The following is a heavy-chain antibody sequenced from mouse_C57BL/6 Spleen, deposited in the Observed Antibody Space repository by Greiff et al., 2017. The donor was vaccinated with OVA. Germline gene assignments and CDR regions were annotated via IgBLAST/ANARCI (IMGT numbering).Heavy chain of an antibody. CDR2: IWSGGST. CDR3: ARRYYDYEGYFDY. D-gene: IGHD2-4*01. J-gene: IGHJ2*01. CDR1: GFSLTSYG. Sequence: QVQLQQSGPGLVQPSQSLSITCTVSGFSLTSYGVHWVRQSPGKGLEWLGVIWSGGSTDYNAAFISRLSLSKDNSKSQVFFKMNSLQADDTAIYDSARRYYDYEGYFDYWGQGTTLTVSS. V-gene: IGHV2-2*01.